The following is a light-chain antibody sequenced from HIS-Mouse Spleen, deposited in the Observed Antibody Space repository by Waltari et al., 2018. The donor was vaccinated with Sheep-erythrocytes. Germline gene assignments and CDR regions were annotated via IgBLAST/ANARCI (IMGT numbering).Light chain of an antibody. CDR1: SSNIGNNY. V-gene: IGLV1-51*01. CDR3: GTWDSSLSAGV. CDR2: DNN. Sequence: QSVLTQPPSVSAAPGQKVTIPCSESSSNIGNNYVSWYQQLPGTAPKLLIYDNNKRPSGIPDRFSGSKSGTSATLGITGLQTGDEADYYCGTWDSSLSAGVFGGGTKLTVL. J-gene: IGLJ3*02.